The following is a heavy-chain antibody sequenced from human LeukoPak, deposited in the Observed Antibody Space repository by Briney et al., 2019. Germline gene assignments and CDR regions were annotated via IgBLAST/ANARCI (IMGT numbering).Heavy chain of an antibody. J-gene: IGHJ3*02. Sequence: GASVKVSCKASGYTFTSYGINWVRQAPGQGLEWMGWISAYDGNTNYAQKLQGRVTMTTDTSTNTVYMDLRSLRSDDTAVYYCARGYGFCSSTSCFVDAFDIWGQGTMVTVSS. CDR2: ISAYDGNT. CDR3: ARGYGFCSSTSCFVDAFDI. CDR1: GYTFTSYG. D-gene: IGHD2-2*03. V-gene: IGHV1-18*01.